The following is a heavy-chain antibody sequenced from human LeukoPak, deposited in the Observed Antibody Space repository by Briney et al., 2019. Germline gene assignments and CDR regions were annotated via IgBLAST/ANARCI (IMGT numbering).Heavy chain of an antibody. CDR1: GFTFRSYE. V-gene: IGHV3-48*03. CDR3: ARASTTSSGSYVY. CDR2: ISSSGSTI. J-gene: IGHJ4*02. Sequence: GGSLRLSCAASGFTFRSYEMNWVRQAPGKGLEWVSYISSSGSTIYYADSVKGRFTISRDNAKNSLYLQMNSLRAEDTALYYCARASTTSSGSYVYWGQGTLVTVSS. D-gene: IGHD1-26*01.